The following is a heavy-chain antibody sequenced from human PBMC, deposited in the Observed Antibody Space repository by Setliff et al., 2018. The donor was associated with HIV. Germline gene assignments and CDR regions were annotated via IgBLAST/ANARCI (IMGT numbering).Heavy chain of an antibody. Sequence: PSETLSLTCTVSGDSISSGGYYWSWIRQHPGKGLEWLGYIYYNRNTDYNPSLKSRITISVDTSQNQFSLKLSSVTAADTALYFCARSQQRWVFVPVAAMGVWGKGTTVTVSS. CDR2: IYYNRNT. V-gene: IGHV4-31*03. J-gene: IGHJ6*03. CDR3: ARSQQRWVFVPVAAMGV. D-gene: IGHD6-13*01. CDR1: GDSISSGGYY.